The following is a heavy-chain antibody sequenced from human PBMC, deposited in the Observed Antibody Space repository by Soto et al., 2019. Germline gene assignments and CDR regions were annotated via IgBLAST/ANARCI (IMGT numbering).Heavy chain of an antibody. V-gene: IGHV3-23*01. D-gene: IGHD1-7*01. CDR3: AKDRNYPRDQFHY. J-gene: IGHJ4*02. CDR2: ISANGQGI. CDR1: GFTFSTYA. Sequence: EVQLLESGGGLVQPGGSLRLSCAASGFTFSTYALSWVRQAPGKGLVWVSAISANGQGIYYADSVRGRFTISRENSKNTIFLHMDSLRAEDTAVYYCAKDRNYPRDQFHYWGQGTLVTVSS.